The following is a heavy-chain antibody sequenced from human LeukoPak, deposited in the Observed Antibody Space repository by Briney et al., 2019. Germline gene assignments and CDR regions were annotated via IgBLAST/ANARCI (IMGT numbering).Heavy chain of an antibody. Sequence: SETLSLTCAVYGGSFSGYYWSWIRQPPGKGLEWIGEINHSGSTNYNPSLKSRVTISVDTSKNQFSLKLSSVTAADTAVYYCANKGNEGYYYFDSWGQGTLVTVSS. CDR1: GGSFSGYY. CDR3: ANKGNEGYYYFDS. D-gene: IGHD3-22*01. CDR2: INHSGST. J-gene: IGHJ4*02. V-gene: IGHV4-34*01.